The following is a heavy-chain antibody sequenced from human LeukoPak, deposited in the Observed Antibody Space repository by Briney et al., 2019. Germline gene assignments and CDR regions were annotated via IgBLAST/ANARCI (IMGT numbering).Heavy chain of an antibody. CDR1: GFTFSNNY. J-gene: IGHJ4*02. CDR3: ARWSYSSGWFIDY. Sequence: GGSLRLSCAASGFTFSNNYMAWVRQAPGEGLEWVANIKGDASLAAYAGSVKGRFTISRDNAKNFLYLQMSSLRVEDTAVYYCARWSYSSGWFIDYWGQGTLVSVSS. D-gene: IGHD6-19*01. V-gene: IGHV3-7*01. CDR2: IKGDASLA.